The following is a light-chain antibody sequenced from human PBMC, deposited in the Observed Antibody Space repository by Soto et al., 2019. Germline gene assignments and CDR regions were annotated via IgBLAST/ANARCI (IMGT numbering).Light chain of an antibody. CDR1: QIVNNH. V-gene: IGKV3-11*01. CDR3: QQRHSDLS. CDR2: DAS. Sequence: EIVLTQSPATLSLSPGEGATLSCRASQIVNNHLAWFQQKPGQAPRLLIYDASNRATDIPARFSGSGSGTYFTLTISSLEPEDFAVYYCQQRHSDLSFGGGTKVEIK. J-gene: IGKJ4*01.